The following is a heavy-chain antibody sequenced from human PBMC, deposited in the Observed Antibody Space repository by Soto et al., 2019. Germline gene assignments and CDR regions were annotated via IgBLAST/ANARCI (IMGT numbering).Heavy chain of an antibody. CDR2: MNPNSGNT. V-gene: IGHV1-8*01. CDR1: GYTFTSHD. D-gene: IGHD4-17*01. CDR3: ARWDYGVYARFDF. J-gene: IGHJ4*02. Sequence: QVKLVQSGAEVKKPGASVKVSCKASGYTFTSHDINWVRQATGQGLEWMGWMNPNSGNTGYAQKFQGRVTMTRNTSKSSAYMELSSLRSEDTAVYYCARWDYGVYARFDFWGQGTLVTVSS.